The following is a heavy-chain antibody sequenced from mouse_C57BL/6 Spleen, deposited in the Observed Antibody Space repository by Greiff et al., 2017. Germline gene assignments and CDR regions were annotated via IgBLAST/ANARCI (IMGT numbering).Heavy chain of an antibody. V-gene: IGHV5-12*01. CDR3: ARHNGYYGYFDY. CDR2: ISNGGGST. D-gene: IGHD1-1*01. J-gene: IGHJ2*01. Sequence: DVMLVESGGGLVQPGGSLKLSCAASGFTFSDYYMYWVRQTPEKRLEWVAYISNGGGSTYYPHTVKGRFTISRDNAKNTLYLQMSRLKSEDTAMYYCARHNGYYGYFDYWGQGTTLTVSS. CDR1: GFTFSDYY.